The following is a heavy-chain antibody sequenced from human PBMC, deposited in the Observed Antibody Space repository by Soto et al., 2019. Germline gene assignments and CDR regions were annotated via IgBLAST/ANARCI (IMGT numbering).Heavy chain of an antibody. Sequence: SETLSLTCTVSGGSISSSSYYWGWIRQPPGKGLEWIGSIYYSGSTYYNPSLKSRVTISVDTSKNQFSLKLSSVTAADTAVYYCARYPYYDSSGIDYWGQGTLVTVSS. D-gene: IGHD3-22*01. J-gene: IGHJ4*02. V-gene: IGHV4-39*01. CDR3: ARYPYYDSSGIDY. CDR1: GGSISSSSYY. CDR2: IYYSGST.